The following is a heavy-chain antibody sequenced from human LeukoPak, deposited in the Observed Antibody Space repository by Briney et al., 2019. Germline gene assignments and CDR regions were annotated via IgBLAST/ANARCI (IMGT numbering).Heavy chain of an antibody. CDR3: TNSNWYIRN. CDR2: IGTDGSTT. CDR1: GFTFSSYS. Sequence: GGSLRLSCAASGFTFSSYSMHWVRQAPGEGLVWVSRIGTDGSTTGYADSVKGRFTISRDNVKNTVYLQMNSLRVEDTAVYYCTNSNWYIRNWGQGTLVNVSS. D-gene: IGHD1/OR15-1a*01. J-gene: IGHJ4*02. V-gene: IGHV3-74*01.